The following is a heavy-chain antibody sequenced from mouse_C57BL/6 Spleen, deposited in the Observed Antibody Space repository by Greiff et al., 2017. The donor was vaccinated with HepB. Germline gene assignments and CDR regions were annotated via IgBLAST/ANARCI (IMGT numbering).Heavy chain of an antibody. D-gene: IGHD2-4*01. V-gene: IGHV1-18*01. Sequence: EVKLMESGPELVKPGASVKIPCKASGYTFTDYNMDWVKQSHGKSLEWIGDINPNNGGTIYNQKFKGKATLTVDKSSSTAYMELRSLTSEDTAVYYCARHHDHGGFAYWGQGTLVTVSA. CDR2: INPNNGGT. CDR1: GYTFTDYN. J-gene: IGHJ3*01. CDR3: ARHHDHGGFAY.